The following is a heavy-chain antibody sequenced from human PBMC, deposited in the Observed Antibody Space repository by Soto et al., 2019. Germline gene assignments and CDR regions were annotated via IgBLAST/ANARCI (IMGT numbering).Heavy chain of an antibody. CDR1: GYTFTSYG. D-gene: IGHD3-22*01. CDR3: ARWAWAYYEITAHWFDP. CDR2: ISAYNGNT. Sequence: QVQLVQSGAEVKKPGASVKVSCKASGYTFTSYGISWVRQAPGQGLEWMGWISAYNGNTNYAQKLQGRDPMTTDTSTSIAYTELRSLRSDDTAVYYCARWAWAYYEITAHWFDPWGQGTLVTVSS. V-gene: IGHV1-18*01. J-gene: IGHJ5*02.